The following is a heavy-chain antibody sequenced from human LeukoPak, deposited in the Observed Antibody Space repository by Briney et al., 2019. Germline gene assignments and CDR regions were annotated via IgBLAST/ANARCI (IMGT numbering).Heavy chain of an antibody. J-gene: IGHJ4*02. Sequence: GRSLRLSCVASGFTFSSTGLHWVRQAPGKGLGWVAMISPDGTKTFYTDPMKGRLTISRDNSNNTLYLQMNSLRVEDTALYYCATEGEEWTNFDYWGQGTLVIVSS. V-gene: IGHV3-30*04. D-gene: IGHD3-3*01. CDR2: ISPDGTKT. CDR3: ATEGEEWTNFDY. CDR1: GFTFSSTG.